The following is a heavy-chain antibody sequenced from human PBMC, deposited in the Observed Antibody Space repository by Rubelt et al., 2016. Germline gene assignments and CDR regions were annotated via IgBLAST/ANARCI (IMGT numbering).Heavy chain of an antibody. V-gene: IGHV3-48*04. Sequence: EVQVVESGGGLVQPGGSLRLSCAASRFTFRNYWMSWVRQAPVKGLGWVSSISGSGGTIHYADSVKGRFTISRDNAKNSLYLQMNSLIAEDTAVYYWARGGITLPYGGNSVDYWGQGTLVTVSS. CDR1: RFTFRNYW. CDR3: ARGGITLPYGGNSVDY. J-gene: IGHJ4*02. D-gene: IGHD4-23*01. CDR2: ISGSGGTI.